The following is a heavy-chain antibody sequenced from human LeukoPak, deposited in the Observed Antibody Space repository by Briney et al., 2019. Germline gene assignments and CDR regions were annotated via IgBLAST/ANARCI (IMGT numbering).Heavy chain of an antibody. D-gene: IGHD6-13*01. CDR2: INPNSGGT. CDR3: ARVIVAAAGYIDY. Sequence: ASVKVSCKASGYTFTGYYMHWVRQAPGQGLEWMGWINPNSGGTNYAQKFQGRVTMTRDTSISTAYMELSRLRSDDTAVYYCARVIVAAAGYIDYWGQGTLVTVSS. V-gene: IGHV1-2*02. J-gene: IGHJ4*02. CDR1: GYTFTGYY.